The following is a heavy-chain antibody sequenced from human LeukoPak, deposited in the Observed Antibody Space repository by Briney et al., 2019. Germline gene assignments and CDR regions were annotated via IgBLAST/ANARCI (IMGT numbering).Heavy chain of an antibody. J-gene: IGHJ4*02. CDR2: INPNSGGT. Sequence: ASVKVSCKASGYTFTGYYMHWVRQAPGQGLEWMGRINPNSGGTNYAQKFQGRVTMTRDTSISTAYMELSRLRSDDTAVYYCARLHYYDSSGYANGYWGQGTLVTVSS. CDR1: GYTFTGYY. CDR3: ARLHYYDSSGYANGY. D-gene: IGHD3-22*01. V-gene: IGHV1-2*06.